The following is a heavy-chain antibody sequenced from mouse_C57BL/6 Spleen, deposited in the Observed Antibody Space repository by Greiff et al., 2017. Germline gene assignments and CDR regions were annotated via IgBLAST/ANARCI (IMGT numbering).Heavy chain of an antibody. CDR3: ARWNDGYLYFDY. V-gene: IGHV1-4*01. J-gene: IGHJ2*01. CDR2: INPSSGFT. CDR1: GYTFTSYT. Sequence: QVQLQQSGAELARPGASVKMSCKASGYTFTSYTMHWVKQRPGQGLEWIGYINPSSGFTKYNQKFKDKATLTADKSSSTAYMQLSSLTSEDSAVYYCARWNDGYLYFDYWGQGTTLTVSS. D-gene: IGHD2-3*01.